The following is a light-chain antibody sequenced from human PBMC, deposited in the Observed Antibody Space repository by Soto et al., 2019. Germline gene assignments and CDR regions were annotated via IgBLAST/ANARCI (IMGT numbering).Light chain of an antibody. Sequence: DIQMTQSPSSLSASVGDRVTINCQASQDISNYLNWYQQKPGKAPKLLIYDASNLETGVPSRFSGSGSGTDLTFTISSLQPEDIATYYCQQYDNLALTFGGGTKVEIK. CDR3: QQYDNLALT. CDR1: QDISNY. V-gene: IGKV1-33*01. J-gene: IGKJ4*01. CDR2: DAS.